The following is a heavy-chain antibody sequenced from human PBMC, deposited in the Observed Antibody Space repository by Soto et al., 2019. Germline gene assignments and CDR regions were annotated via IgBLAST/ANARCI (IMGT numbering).Heavy chain of an antibody. V-gene: IGHV3-30*18. D-gene: IGHD2-21*01. J-gene: IGHJ4*02. CDR2: ISYDGSNK. CDR3: AKSDGYDDY. CDR1: GFTFSSYG. Sequence: GGSLRLSCAASGFTFSSYGMHWVRQAPGKGLEWVAVISYDGSNKYYADSVKGRFTISRDNSKNTLYLQMNSLRAEDTAVYYCAKSDGYDDYWGQGTLVTVSS.